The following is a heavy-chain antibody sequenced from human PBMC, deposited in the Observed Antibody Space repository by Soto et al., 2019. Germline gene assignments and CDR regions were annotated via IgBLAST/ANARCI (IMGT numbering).Heavy chain of an antibody. D-gene: IGHD3-16*02. CDR2: ISGGGGST. CDR1: AFTFSNYA. CDR3: AKSGNHDYVWGSYRLDY. Sequence: EVQLLESGGGLVQPGGSLRLSCAASAFTFSNYAMNWVRQAPGKGLEWVSGISGGGGSTYYTDSVRGRFTVSRDNSKNKVYLQMNRLRAEDTAVYYCAKSGNHDYVWGSYRLDYWGQGTMGTVPS. V-gene: IGHV3-23*01. J-gene: IGHJ4*02.